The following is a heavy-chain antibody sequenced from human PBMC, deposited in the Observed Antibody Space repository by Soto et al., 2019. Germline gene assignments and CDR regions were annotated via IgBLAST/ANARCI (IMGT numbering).Heavy chain of an antibody. V-gene: IGHV4-59*01. J-gene: IGHJ6*03. CDR1: GGSISSYY. CDR2: FYYSGST. CDR3: ARNFRSTGYSGYGDYYYYYYMDV. D-gene: IGHD5-12*01. Sequence: PSETLSLTCTVSGGSISSYYWSWIRQPPGKGLEWIGYFYYSGSTNYNPSLKSRVTISVDTSKNQFSLKLSSVTAADTAVYYCARNFRSTGYSGYGDYYYYYYMDVWGKGTTVTVSS.